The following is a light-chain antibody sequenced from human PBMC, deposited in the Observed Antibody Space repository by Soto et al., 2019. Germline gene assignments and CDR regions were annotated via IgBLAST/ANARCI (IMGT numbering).Light chain of an antibody. CDR3: QQYDSWRYT. CDR1: QSVSRT. Sequence: EIVITQSPASLSVSPGERATLSCRASQSVSRTLAWYQQKPGQAPRLLIYGASTRATGIPARFSGRGSGTDFTLTISSLQSEDFAVYYCQQYDSWRYTFGQGTKLEIK. V-gene: IGKV3-15*01. CDR2: GAS. J-gene: IGKJ2*01.